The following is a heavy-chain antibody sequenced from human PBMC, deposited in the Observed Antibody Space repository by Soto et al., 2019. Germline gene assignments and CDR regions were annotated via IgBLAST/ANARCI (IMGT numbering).Heavy chain of an antibody. CDR2: IKSKIDGGAT. CDR1: GFTFSYAW. V-gene: IGHV3-15*01. D-gene: IGHD1-20*01. J-gene: IGHJ4*02. CDR3: TTERDRYYFDY. Sequence: EVQLVESGGGLVKPGGSLRLSCAASGFTFSYAWMSWVRQAPGKGLECVGRIKSKIDGGATHYAAPVKGRFTISRDDSKNRVYLQINSLNSEDTAIYSCTTERDRYYFDYWGQGTPVTVSS.